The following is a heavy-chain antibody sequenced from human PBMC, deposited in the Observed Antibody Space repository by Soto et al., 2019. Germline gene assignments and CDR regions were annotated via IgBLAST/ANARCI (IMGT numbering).Heavy chain of an antibody. D-gene: IGHD5-12*01. Sequence: SETLSLTCTVSGGSISSYYWSWIRQPPGKGLEWIGYIYYSGSTNYNPSLKSRVTMSVDTSKNQFSLKLSSVTAADTAVYYCARDGRDGYNYYFDYWGQGTLVTVSS. CDR1: GGSISSYY. V-gene: IGHV4-59*01. CDR3: ARDGRDGYNYYFDY. J-gene: IGHJ4*02. CDR2: IYYSGST.